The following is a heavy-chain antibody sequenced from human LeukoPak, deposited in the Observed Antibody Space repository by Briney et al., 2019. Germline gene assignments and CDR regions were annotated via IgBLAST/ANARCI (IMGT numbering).Heavy chain of an antibody. Sequence: SVKVSCKASGGTFSSYAISWVRQAPGQGLEWMGRIIPILGIANYAQRFQGRVTITADKSTSTAYMELSSLRSEDTAVYYCASTPPRVGATNYYYYGMDVWGQGTTVTVSS. D-gene: IGHD1-26*01. CDR2: IIPILGIA. CDR3: ASTPPRVGATNYYYYGMDV. J-gene: IGHJ6*02. CDR1: GGTFSSYA. V-gene: IGHV1-69*04.